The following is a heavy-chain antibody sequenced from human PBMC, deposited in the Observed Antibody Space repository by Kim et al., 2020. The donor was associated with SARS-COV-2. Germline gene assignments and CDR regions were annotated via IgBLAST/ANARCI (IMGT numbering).Heavy chain of an antibody. CDR1: GFTFSDHY. D-gene: IGHD6-19*01. CDR2: TRNKANSYTT. V-gene: IGHV3-72*01. CDR3: ATSKPSKQWLVPAHSRCYYYGMDV. Sequence: GGSLRLSCAASGFTFSDHYMDWVRQAPGKGLEWVGRTRNKANSYTTEYAASVKGRFTISRDDSKNSLYLQMNSLKTEDTAVYYCATSKPSKQWLVPAHSRCYYYGMDVWGQGTTVTVSS. J-gene: IGHJ6*02.